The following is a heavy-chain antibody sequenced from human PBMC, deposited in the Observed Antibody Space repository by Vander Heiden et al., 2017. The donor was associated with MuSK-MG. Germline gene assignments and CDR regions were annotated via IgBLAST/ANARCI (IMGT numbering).Heavy chain of an antibody. CDR3: ARTFIAARLTRPDY. CDR2: IWDDGSKT. V-gene: IGHV3-33*01. CDR1: GFLFSSYG. J-gene: IGHJ4*02. D-gene: IGHD6-6*01. Sequence: QVKLVESGGGVVQPGRSLRLSCAASGFLFSSYGMHWVRQAPGKGLEWVALIWDDGSKTYYEDSVKGRFTVSRDNSENKLYLEMHNLRAEDTAVYYCARTFIAARLTRPDYWGQGTLVTVS.